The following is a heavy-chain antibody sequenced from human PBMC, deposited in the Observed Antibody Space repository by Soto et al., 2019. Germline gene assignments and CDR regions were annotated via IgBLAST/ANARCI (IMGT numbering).Heavy chain of an antibody. J-gene: IGHJ4*02. CDR3: ARGDQNWVGFLRYYFDY. V-gene: IGHV1-2*04. CDR1: GYTFTGYY. D-gene: IGHD4-17*01. Sequence: ASVKVSCKASGYTFTGYYMHWVRQAPGQGLEWMGWINPNSGGTNYAQKFQGWVTMTRDTSISTAYMELSRLRSDDTAVYYCARGDQNWVGFLRYYFDYWGQGTLVTVSS. CDR2: INPNSGGT.